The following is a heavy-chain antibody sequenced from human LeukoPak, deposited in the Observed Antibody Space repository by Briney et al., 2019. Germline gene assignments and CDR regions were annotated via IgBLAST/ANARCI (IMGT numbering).Heavy chain of an antibody. Sequence: ASVKVSCKASGYTFTSYYMHWVRQAPGQGLEWMGIINPSGGSTSYAQKFQGRVTMTRDMSTSTVYMELSSLRSEDTAVYYCARDLAYYDFWSGYFDYWGQGTLVTVSS. CDR3: ARDLAYYDFWSGYFDY. D-gene: IGHD3-3*01. J-gene: IGHJ4*02. V-gene: IGHV1-46*01. CDR1: GYTFTSYY. CDR2: INPSGGST.